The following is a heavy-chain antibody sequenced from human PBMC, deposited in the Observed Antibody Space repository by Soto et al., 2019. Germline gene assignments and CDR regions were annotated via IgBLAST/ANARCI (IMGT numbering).Heavy chain of an antibody. Sequence: SETLSLTCTVSGGSISSYYWSWIRQPPGKGLEWIGYIYYSGSTNYNPSLKSRVTISVDTSKNQFSLKLSSVTAADTAVYYCAREQQLPTRWFDPWGQGTLVTVS. CDR1: GGSISSYY. V-gene: IGHV4-59*01. D-gene: IGHD6-13*01. CDR2: IYYSGST. J-gene: IGHJ5*02. CDR3: AREQQLPTRWFDP.